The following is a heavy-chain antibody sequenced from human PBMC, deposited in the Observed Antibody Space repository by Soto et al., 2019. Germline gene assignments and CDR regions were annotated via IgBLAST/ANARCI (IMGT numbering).Heavy chain of an antibody. V-gene: IGHV1-69*08. CDR2: IIPILGIA. CDR3: ARDIDYGDLKPDAFDI. CDR1: GGTFSSYT. Sequence: QVQLVQSGAEVKKPGSSVKVSCKASGGTFSSYTISWVRQAPGQGLEWMGRIIPILGIANYAQKFQGRVTITADKSTSTAYMELSSLRSEDTAVYYCARDIDYGDLKPDAFDIWGQGTMVTVSS. D-gene: IGHD4-17*01. J-gene: IGHJ3*02.